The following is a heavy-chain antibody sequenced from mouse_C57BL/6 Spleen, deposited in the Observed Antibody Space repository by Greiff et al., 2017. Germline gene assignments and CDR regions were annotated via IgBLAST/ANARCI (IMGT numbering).Heavy chain of an antibody. V-gene: IGHV1-54*01. Sequence: VKLMESGAELVRPGTSVKVSCKASGYAFTNYLIEWVKQRPGQGLEWIGVINPGSGGTNYNEKFKGKATLTADKSSSTAYMQLSSLTSEASAVYFCARGRPLSTFDYWGQGTTLTVSS. CDR2: INPGSGGT. CDR3: ARGRPLSTFDY. J-gene: IGHJ2*01. CDR1: GYAFTNYL. D-gene: IGHD1-1*02.